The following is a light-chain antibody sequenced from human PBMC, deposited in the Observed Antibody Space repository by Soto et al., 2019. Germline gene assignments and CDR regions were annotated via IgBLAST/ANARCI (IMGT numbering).Light chain of an antibody. J-gene: IGKJ5*01. CDR1: QGISNY. Sequence: DIQSTQSPSYLSASVGDRVTIPCRASQGISNYLAWYQQKPGKVPKLLIYAASTLQSGVPSRFSGSGSGTDFTLTISSLQPEDVATYYCQKYNSAPLTFGQGTRLEI. CDR3: QKYNSAPLT. V-gene: IGKV1-27*01. CDR2: AAS.